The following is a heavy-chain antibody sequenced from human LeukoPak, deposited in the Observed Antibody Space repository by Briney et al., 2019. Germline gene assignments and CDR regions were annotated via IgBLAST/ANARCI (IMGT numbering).Heavy chain of an antibody. V-gene: IGHV3-74*01. CDR3: AKSGLNRFDY. D-gene: IGHD2-15*01. Sequence: GGSLRLSCAASGFTFSSYWMHWVRQAPGKGLVWVSHINTDGSSTNYAASVKGRFTISRDNAKNALYLQVNSLRAEDTAVYYCAKSGLNRFDYWGQGPLVTVSS. CDR2: INTDGSST. CDR1: GFTFSSYW. J-gene: IGHJ4*02.